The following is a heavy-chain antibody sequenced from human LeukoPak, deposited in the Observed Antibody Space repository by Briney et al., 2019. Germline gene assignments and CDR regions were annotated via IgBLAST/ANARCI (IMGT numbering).Heavy chain of an antibody. J-gene: IGHJ4*02. CDR1: GVTPSTYG. Sequence: GGSLRLSCVASGVTPSTYGMSWVRQAPGVGREWVGHIKEDGSEKYYVGSVKSRVTISRDNAQSSLFLQMNSLRAEDTAVYYCARDTSGKSGWRYFDYWGQGALVTVSS. CDR2: IKEDGSEK. CDR3: ARDTSGKSGWRYFDY. D-gene: IGHD6-19*01. V-gene: IGHV3-7*01.